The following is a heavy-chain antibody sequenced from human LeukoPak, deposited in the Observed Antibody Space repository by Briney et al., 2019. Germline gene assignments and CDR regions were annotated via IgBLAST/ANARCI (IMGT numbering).Heavy chain of an antibody. CDR2: IYYSGST. V-gene: IGHV4-31*03. D-gene: IGHD4-23*01. CDR3: ARDTLNYGGSRFGAFDI. Sequence: KTSETLSLTCTVSGGSISSGGYSWSWIRQHPGKGLEWIGYIYYSGSTYYNPSLKSRVTISVDTSKNQFSLKLSSVTAADTAVYYCARDTLNYGGSRFGAFDIWGQGTMVTVSS. J-gene: IGHJ3*02. CDR1: GGSISSGGYS.